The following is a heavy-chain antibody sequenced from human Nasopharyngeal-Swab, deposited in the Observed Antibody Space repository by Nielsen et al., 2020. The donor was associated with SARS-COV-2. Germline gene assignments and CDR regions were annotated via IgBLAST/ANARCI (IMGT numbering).Heavy chain of an antibody. CDR1: GGSISSSSYY. Sequence: SETLSLTYTVSGGSISSSSYYWGWIRQPPGKGLEWIGSIYYSGSTYYNPSLKSRVTISVDTSKNQFSLKLSSVTAADTAVYYCARRGYSYGSFDPWGQGTLVTVSS. V-gene: IGHV4-39*01. J-gene: IGHJ5*02. D-gene: IGHD5-18*01. CDR3: ARRGYSYGSFDP. CDR2: IYYSGST.